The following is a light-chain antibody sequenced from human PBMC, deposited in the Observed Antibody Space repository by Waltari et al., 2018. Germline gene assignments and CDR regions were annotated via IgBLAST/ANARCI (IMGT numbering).Light chain of an antibody. V-gene: IGKV4-1*01. CDR3: QQYYSTPQT. CDR2: WAS. J-gene: IGKJ3*01. CDR1: QSVLYSSNNKNY. Sequence: DIVMTQSPASLAVSLGERATINCQSSQSVLYSSNNKNYLAWYQQKPGQPPKLLIYWASTRESGVPDRFSGSGSGTDFTLTISSLQAEDVAVYYCQQYYSTPQTFGPGTKVDIK.